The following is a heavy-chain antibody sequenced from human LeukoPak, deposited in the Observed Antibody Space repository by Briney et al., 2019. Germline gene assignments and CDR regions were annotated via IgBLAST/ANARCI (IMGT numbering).Heavy chain of an antibody. Sequence: SVKVSCKASGGTFSSYAISWVRQAPGQGLEWMGRIIPIFGTANYAQKFQGRVTITTDESTSTAYMELSSLRSEDTAVYYCARVPPASNYYYYYYMDVWGKGTTVTVSS. CDR1: GGTFSSYA. CDR2: IIPIFGTA. V-gene: IGHV1-69*05. D-gene: IGHD2-2*01. CDR3: ARVPPASNYYYYYYMDV. J-gene: IGHJ6*03.